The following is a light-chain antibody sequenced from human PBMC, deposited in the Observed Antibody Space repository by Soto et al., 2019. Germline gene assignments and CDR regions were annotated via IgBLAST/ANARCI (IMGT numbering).Light chain of an antibody. CDR2: EAS. CDR3: QQYTNYPLT. J-gene: IGKJ4*01. V-gene: IGKV1-5*03. CDR1: QSVANW. Sequence: DIQMTQSPSTLSASVGDRVTITCRASQSVANWLAWYQQKPGRAPELLIYEASSLETGVPSRFSGSGSETEFSLTITSLQPEDFGFYYCQQYTNYPLTFGGGTKV.